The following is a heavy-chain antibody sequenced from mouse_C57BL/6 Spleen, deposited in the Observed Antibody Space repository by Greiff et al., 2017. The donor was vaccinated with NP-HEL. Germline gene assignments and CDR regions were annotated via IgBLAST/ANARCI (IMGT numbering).Heavy chain of an antibody. CDR2: ISYDGSN. CDR1: GYSITSGYY. Sequence: EVQLQESGPGLVKPSQSLSLTCSVTGYSITSGYYWNWIRQFPGNKLEWMGYISYDGSNNYNPSLKNRISITRDTSKNQFFLKLNSVTTEDTATYYCAREGAQDYGSSYAMDYWGQGTSVTVSS. V-gene: IGHV3-6*01. J-gene: IGHJ4*01. CDR3: AREGAQDYGSSYAMDY. D-gene: IGHD1-1*01.